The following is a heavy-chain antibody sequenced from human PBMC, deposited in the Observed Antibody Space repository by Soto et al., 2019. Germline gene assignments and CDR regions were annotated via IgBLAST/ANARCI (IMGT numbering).Heavy chain of an antibody. Sequence: EVQLLESGGGLVQPGGSLRLSCAASGFTFSNYAITWVRQASGKGLECVSTIHTSGGNKHDADSVKGRFSVSRDNSKNTLSLQMNSLIAEDTTVYYCTKDWQHDSWGQGPLVTVSS. CDR1: GFTFSNYA. J-gene: IGHJ5*01. D-gene: IGHD6-13*01. V-gene: IGHV3-23*01. CDR2: IHTSGGNK. CDR3: TKDWQHDS.